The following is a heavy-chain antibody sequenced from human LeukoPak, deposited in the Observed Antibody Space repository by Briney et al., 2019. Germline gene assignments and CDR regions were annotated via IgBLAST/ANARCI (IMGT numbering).Heavy chain of an antibody. J-gene: IGHJ4*02. CDR2: IRYDGNSN. CDR3: AKDRGRDSSGFYLHFDY. Sequence: PGGSLRLSCAASGFTFSSYGMHWVRQAPGKGLEWVSFIRYDGNSNYYVGSMKGRFTISRDNSKNTLYLQMNSLRAEDTAVYYCAKDRGRDSSGFYLHFDYWGQGALVTVSS. V-gene: IGHV3-30*02. CDR1: GFTFSSYG. D-gene: IGHD3-22*01.